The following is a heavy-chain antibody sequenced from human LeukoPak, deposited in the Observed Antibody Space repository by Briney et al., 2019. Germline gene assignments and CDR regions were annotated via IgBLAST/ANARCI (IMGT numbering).Heavy chain of an antibody. CDR3: ARGLQTHGYYYYYYYMDV. CDR2: MNPNSGNT. Sequence: GASVKVSCKAPGYTFTSYDINWVRQATGQGLERMGWMNPNSGNTGYAQEFQGRVTITRNTSISTAYMELSSLRSEDTAVYYCARGLQTHGYYYYYYYMDVWGKGTTVTVSS. V-gene: IGHV1-8*03. CDR1: GYTFTSYD. J-gene: IGHJ6*03.